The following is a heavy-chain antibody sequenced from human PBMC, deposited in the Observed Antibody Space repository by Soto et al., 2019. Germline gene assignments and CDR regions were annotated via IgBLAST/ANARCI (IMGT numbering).Heavy chain of an antibody. J-gene: IGHJ6*02. CDR1: GFSVTDAW. CDR2: IKSKFDGGST. CDR3: NIPTPDTPMVTSYYYFAMDV. D-gene: IGHD5-18*01. V-gene: IGHV3-15*07. Sequence: DVQLLESGGGLVEPGGSLRLSCAVSGFSVTDAWMNWVRQVPGKGLAWVGRIKSKFDGGSTDYAAPVKGRFTISKDDSKNTLYLHMNSLKTEDTAVYYGNIPTPDTPMVTSYYYFAMDVWGPGTTVSVSS.